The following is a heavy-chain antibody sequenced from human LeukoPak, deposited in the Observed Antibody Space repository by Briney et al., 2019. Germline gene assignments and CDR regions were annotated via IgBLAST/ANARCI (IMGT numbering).Heavy chain of an antibody. D-gene: IGHD3-16*02. CDR3: ARAYYDYVWGSYRSDWFDP. Sequence: SETLSLTCTVSGGSISSSSYYWGWIRQPPGKGLEWIGSIYYSGSTYYNPSLKSRVTISVDASKNQFSLKLSSVTAADTAVYYCARAYYDYVWGSYRSDWFDPWGQGTLVTVSS. V-gene: IGHV4-39*01. J-gene: IGHJ5*02. CDR2: IYYSGST. CDR1: GGSISSSSYY.